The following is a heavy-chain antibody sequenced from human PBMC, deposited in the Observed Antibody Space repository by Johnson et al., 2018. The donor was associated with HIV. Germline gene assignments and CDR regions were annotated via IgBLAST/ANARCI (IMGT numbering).Heavy chain of an antibody. CDR3: TRRVSALVGDYEGSGAFDI. D-gene: IGHD3-22*01. V-gene: IGHV3-73*01. Sequence: EVQLVESGGGLVQPGGSLKLSCAASGFTFSGSAMHWVRQASGKGLEWVGRIRSKANSYATAYAASVKGRFTISRDGSKNTTYLQMNSLKTEATAWYYCTRRVSALVGDYEGSGAFDILGQGTMVTVSS. J-gene: IGHJ3*02. CDR2: IRSKANSYAT. CDR1: GFTFSGSA.